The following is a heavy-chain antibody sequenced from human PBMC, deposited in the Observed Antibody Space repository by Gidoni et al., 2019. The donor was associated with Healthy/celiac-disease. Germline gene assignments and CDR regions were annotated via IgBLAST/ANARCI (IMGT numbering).Heavy chain of an antibody. CDR1: GFTFSSYS. D-gene: IGHD2-15*01. J-gene: IGHJ4*02. CDR2: ISSSSSYI. CDR3: ARGRRGYCSGGSCFPPDD. V-gene: IGHV3-21*01. Sequence: EVQLLSSARALVSPSESLRLSCAASGFTFSSYSMNWVRQAPGKGLEWVSSISSSSSYIVYADSVKGRFTISRDNAKNSLYLQMNSLRAEDTAGYYCARGRRGYCSGGSCFPPDDWGQGTLVTVSS.